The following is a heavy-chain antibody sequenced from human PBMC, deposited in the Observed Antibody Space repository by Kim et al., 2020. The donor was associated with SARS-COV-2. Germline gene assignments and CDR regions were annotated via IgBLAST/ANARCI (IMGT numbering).Heavy chain of an antibody. CDR1: GYTFTGYY. D-gene: IGHD2-2*02. CDR2: INPNSGGT. CDR3: ARDWDVVPAAIDYFDY. J-gene: IGHJ4*02. V-gene: IGHV1-2*02. Sequence: ASVKVSCKASGYTFTGYYMHWVRQAPGQGLEWMGWINPNSGGTNYAQKFQGRVTMTRDTSISTAYMELSRLRSDDTAVYYCARDWDVVPAAIDYFDYWGQGTLVTVSS.